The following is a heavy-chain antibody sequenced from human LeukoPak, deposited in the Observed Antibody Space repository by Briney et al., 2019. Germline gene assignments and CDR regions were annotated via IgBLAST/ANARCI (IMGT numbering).Heavy chain of an antibody. J-gene: IGHJ4*02. V-gene: IGHV4-39*07. CDR1: GGSISSSSYY. CDR3: ARDRRWYGLDY. CDR2: IYYSGST. Sequence: SETLSLTCTVSGGSISSSSYYWGWIRQPPGKGLEWIGSIYYSGSTYYNPSLKSRVTISVDTSKNQFSLKLSSVTAADTAVYYCARDRRWYGLDYWGQGTLVTVSS. D-gene: IGHD4-23*01.